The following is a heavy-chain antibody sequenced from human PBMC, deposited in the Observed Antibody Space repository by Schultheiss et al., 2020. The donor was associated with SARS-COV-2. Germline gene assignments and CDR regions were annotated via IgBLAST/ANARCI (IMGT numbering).Heavy chain of an antibody. Sequence: GGSLRLSCAASGFTFSSYAMSWVRQAPGKGLEWVSAISGSGGSTYYADSVKGRFTISRDNAKNSLYLQMNSLGAEDTAVYYCATSHAPGRIAVAGYFDYWGQGTLGTGS. V-gene: IGHV3-23*01. D-gene: IGHD6-19*01. CDR2: ISGSGGST. J-gene: IGHJ4*02. CDR1: GFTFSSYA. CDR3: ATSHAPGRIAVAGYFDY.